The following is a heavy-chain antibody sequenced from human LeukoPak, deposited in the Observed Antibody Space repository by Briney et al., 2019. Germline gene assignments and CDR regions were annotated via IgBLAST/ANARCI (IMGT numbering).Heavy chain of an antibody. CDR2: ISAHSGNT. Sequence: ASVKVSCKASGYTFSSYGISWVRQAPGQGLEWMGWISAHSGNTNYEEKLQGRVTMTTDTSTSTAYMVLRGLRSNDTAVYYCARDKGTEGTYYYYYMDVWGKGTTVTVSS. V-gene: IGHV1-18*01. J-gene: IGHJ6*03. D-gene: IGHD1/OR15-1a*01. CDR3: ARDKGTEGTYYYYYMDV. CDR1: GYTFSSYG.